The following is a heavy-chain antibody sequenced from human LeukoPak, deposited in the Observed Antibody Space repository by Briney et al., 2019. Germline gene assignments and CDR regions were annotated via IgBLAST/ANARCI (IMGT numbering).Heavy chain of an antibody. CDR3: ASWSITIFDYYYMDV. Sequence: ASVKVSCKASGYTFTGYYMHWVRQAPGQGLEWMGWINPNSGGTNYAQKFQGRVTMTRDTSISTGYMELSRLRSDDTAVYYCASWSITIFDYYYMDVWGKGTTDTVSS. J-gene: IGHJ6*03. V-gene: IGHV1-2*02. CDR2: INPNSGGT. CDR1: GYTFTGYY. D-gene: IGHD3-3*01.